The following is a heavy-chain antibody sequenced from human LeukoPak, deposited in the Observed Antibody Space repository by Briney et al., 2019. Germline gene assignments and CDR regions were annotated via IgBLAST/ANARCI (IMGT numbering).Heavy chain of an antibody. CDR1: GFTFSSYG. V-gene: IGHV3-23*01. CDR2: INSGDGT. J-gene: IGHJ4*02. Sequence: PGGSLRLSCAASGFTFSSYGMSWVRQAPGKGLEWVSSINSGDGTYYTDSVRGRFTISRDKSRNTLYLQINSLRADDTAVYYCAKRQPYFFDYWGRGTLVTVSS. CDR3: AKRQPYFFDY. D-gene: IGHD1-1*01.